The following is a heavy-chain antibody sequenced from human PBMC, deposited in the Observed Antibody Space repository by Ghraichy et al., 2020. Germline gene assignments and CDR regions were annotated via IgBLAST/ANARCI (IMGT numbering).Heavy chain of an antibody. CDR1: GGSISSYH. V-gene: IGHV4-59*01. CDR3: ARDGHSSGWYRWLDP. Sequence: SETLSLTCTVSGGSISSYHWSWIRQPPGKGLEWIGYIYNSGSTNYNPSLKSRVSISVDTSKNQFSLKLSSVTAADTAVYYCARDGHSSGWYRWLDPWGQGTLVTVSS. J-gene: IGHJ5*02. CDR2: IYNSGST. D-gene: IGHD6-19*01.